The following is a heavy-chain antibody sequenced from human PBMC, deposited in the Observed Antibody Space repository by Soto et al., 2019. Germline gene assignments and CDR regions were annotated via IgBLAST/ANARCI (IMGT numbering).Heavy chain of an antibody. CDR1: GGSISSYY. V-gene: IGHV4-59*01. D-gene: IGHD2-2*01. CDR2: IYYSGST. Sequence: PSETLSLTCTPSGGSISSYYWSWIRQPPGKGLEWIGYIYYSGSTNYYPSLKRRVTISVDTTKNQFSLNLSSVSAADTAVYYCARSGRSRASCCPPSYYYGINLWGQGTTVTVS. J-gene: IGHJ6*02. CDR3: ARSGRSRASCCPPSYYYGINL.